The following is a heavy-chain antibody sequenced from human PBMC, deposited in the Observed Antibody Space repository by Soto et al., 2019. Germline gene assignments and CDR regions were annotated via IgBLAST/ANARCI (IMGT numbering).Heavy chain of an antibody. V-gene: IGHV1-18*01. J-gene: IGHJ4*02. CDR1: GYTFTSYG. Sequence: ASVKVSCKASGYTFTSYGISWVRQAPGQGLEWMGWISAYNGNTNYAQKLQGRVTMTTDNSKNTLYLQMNSLRAEDTALYYCARSLRGVIIDFDSWGQGTLVTVSS. D-gene: IGHD3-10*01. CDR2: ISAYNGNT. CDR3: ARSLRGVIIDFDS.